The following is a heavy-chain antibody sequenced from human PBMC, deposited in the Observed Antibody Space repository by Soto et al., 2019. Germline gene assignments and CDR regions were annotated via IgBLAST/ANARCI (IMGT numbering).Heavy chain of an antibody. CDR3: SRRAPEGFDP. Sequence: SETLSLTCAVSGGSFGSSAYYWGWIRQAPGKGLEWIGSINYSGTTYSNPSLKSRVTISVDTSKNQFSLKLSSVTAADTALSYCSRRAPEGFDPWGQGTLFTVSS. V-gene: IGHV4-39*01. J-gene: IGHJ5*02. CDR2: INYSGTT. CDR1: GGSFGSSAYY.